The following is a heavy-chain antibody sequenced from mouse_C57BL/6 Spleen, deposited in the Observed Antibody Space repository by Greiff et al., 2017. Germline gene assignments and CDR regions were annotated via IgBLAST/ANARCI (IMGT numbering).Heavy chain of an antibody. Sequence: QVQLQQSGPELVKPGASVTISCKASGYAFSSSWMNWVKQRPGKGLEWIGRIYPGDGDTNYNGKFKGKATLTADKSSSTAYMQLSSLTSEDSAVYFCAVYGNYWYYAMDYWGQGTSVTVSS. CDR1: GYAFSSSW. J-gene: IGHJ4*01. D-gene: IGHD2-1*01. V-gene: IGHV1-82*01. CDR2: IYPGDGDT. CDR3: AVYGNYWYYAMDY.